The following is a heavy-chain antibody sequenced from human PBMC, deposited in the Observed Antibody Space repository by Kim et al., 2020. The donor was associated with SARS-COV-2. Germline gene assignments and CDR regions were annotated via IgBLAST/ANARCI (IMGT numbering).Heavy chain of an antibody. CDR3: STDLLVVVTATDDY. J-gene: IGHJ4*02. Sequence: DAHVKGRFTISTDDTKNTLYLQMNSLKTEDTAVYDCSTDLLVVVTATDDYWGQGTLVTVSS. V-gene: IGHV3-15*01. D-gene: IGHD2-21*02.